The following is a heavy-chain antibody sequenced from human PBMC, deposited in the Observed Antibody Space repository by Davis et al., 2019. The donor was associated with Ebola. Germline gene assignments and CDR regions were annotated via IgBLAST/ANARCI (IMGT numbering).Heavy chain of an antibody. J-gene: IGHJ4*02. CDR2: IYHSGST. V-gene: IGHV4-34*01. D-gene: IGHD1-26*01. CDR1: GGSFSGYY. Sequence: MPSETLSLTCAVYGGSFSGYYWSWIRQPPGKGLEWIGEIYHSGSTNYNPSLKSRVTISVDKSKNQFSLKLSSVTAADTAVYYCARDRGGSYPFDYWGQGTLVTVSS. CDR3: ARDRGGSYPFDY.